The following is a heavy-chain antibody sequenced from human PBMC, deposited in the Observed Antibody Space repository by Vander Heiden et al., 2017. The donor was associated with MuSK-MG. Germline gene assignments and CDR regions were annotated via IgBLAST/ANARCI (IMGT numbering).Heavy chain of an antibody. J-gene: IGHJ3*02. CDR3: GLVVPTSYDQDI. Sequence: EVQLVESGGGLVPPGGSLRLCFAASGLTFSSYDSHLIRQATGKGLEWVSAIGTARDTHYPCSVKGRFTISRENAKNPLYLHIHSVRAGDTAVCYCGLVVPTSYDQDIWGEGRLVAVSS. D-gene: IGHD6-6*01. CDR1: GLTFSSYD. V-gene: IGHV3-13*01. CDR2: IGTARDT.